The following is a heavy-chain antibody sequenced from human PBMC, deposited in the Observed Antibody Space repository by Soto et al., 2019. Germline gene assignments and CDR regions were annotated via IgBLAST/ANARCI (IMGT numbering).Heavy chain of an antibody. CDR2: ISSDVSNK. Sequence: GGSLRLSCAASGFPFSSYGMHWVRQAPGKGLEWVAVISSDVSNKYYADSVKGRFTISRDNSKNTLYLKMNSLRPEDTALYYCAKITMETAAYYYGMDVWGQGTTVTVSS. V-gene: IGHV3-30*18. D-gene: IGHD3-3*01. CDR3: AKITMETAAYYYGMDV. J-gene: IGHJ6*02. CDR1: GFPFSSYG.